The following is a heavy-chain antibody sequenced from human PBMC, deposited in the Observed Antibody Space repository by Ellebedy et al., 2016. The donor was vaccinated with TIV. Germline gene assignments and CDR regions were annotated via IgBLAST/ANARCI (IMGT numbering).Heavy chain of an antibody. CDR1: GFSSSSYW. J-gene: IGHJ3*02. D-gene: IGHD4-17*01. CDR2: IRLDGGDK. Sequence: GESLKISCAASGFSSSSYWMTWVRQAPGKGLEWVANIRLDGGDKYYVDSVKGRFTVSRDNAKNSLFLHMTSLRADDTAVYYCATDGSYGDYLSPTHAFVIWGQGTMVTVSS. CDR3: ATDGSYGDYLSPTHAFVI. V-gene: IGHV3-7*01.